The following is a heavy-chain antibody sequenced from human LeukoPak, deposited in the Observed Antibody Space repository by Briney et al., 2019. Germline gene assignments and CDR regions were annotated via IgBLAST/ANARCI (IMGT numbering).Heavy chain of an antibody. D-gene: IGHD2-2*01. CDR1: GFIFGDYA. V-gene: IGHV3-23*01. CDR2: ISASGVST. Sequence: GGTLRLSCAASGFIFGDYAMSWVRQAPGKGLEWVSGISASGVSTYHADSVKGRFTISRDKSTEKVYLQMNSLRVEDTAVDFCAKGDCSSTNCYPDYWGQGILVTVSS. CDR3: AKGDCSSTNCYPDY. J-gene: IGHJ4*02.